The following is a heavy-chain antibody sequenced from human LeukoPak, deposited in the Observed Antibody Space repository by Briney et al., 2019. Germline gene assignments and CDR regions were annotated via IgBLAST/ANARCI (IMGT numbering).Heavy chain of an antibody. CDR2: INPNSGGT. CDR1: GYTFTGYY. J-gene: IGHJ4*02. D-gene: IGHD3-22*01. CDR3: ARGPGGITMIVGG. V-gene: IGHV1-2*06. Sequence: ASVKVSCKASGYTFTGYYMHWVRQAPGQGLEWMGRINPNSGGTNYAQKFQGRVTMTRDTSISTAYMELSRLRSGDTAVYYCARGPGGITMIVGGWGQGTLVTVSS.